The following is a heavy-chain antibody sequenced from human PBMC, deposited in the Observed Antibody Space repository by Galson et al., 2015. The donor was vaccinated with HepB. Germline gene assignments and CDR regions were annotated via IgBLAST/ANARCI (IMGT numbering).Heavy chain of an antibody. CDR3: AREMVRGVLFDY. J-gene: IGHJ4*02. CDR1: GFTFSSYA. CDR2: ISYDGSNK. Sequence: SLRLSCAASGFTFSSYAMHWVRQAPGKGLEWVAVISYDGSNKYYADSVKGRFTISRDNSKNTLYLQMNSLRAEDTAVYYCAREMVRGVLFDYWGQGTLVTVSS. D-gene: IGHD3-10*01. V-gene: IGHV3-30*04.